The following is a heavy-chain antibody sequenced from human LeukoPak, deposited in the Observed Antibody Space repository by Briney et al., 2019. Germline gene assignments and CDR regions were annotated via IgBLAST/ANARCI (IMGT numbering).Heavy chain of an antibody. Sequence: SQTLSLTGTVSGGSISSGGYYWSWIRQHPGKGLEWIGYIYYSGSTYYNPSLKSRVTISVDTSKNQFSLKLSSVTAADTAVYHCARDGGEAHGAMPLYVWGQGTTVTVSS. CDR2: IYYSGST. V-gene: IGHV4-31*03. CDR3: ARDGGEAHGAMPLYV. D-gene: IGHD2-2*01. J-gene: IGHJ6*02. CDR1: GGSISSGGYY.